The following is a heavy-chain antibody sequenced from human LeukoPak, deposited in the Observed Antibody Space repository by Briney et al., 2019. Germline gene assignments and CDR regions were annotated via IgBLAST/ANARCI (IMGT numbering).Heavy chain of an antibody. CDR1: GGTFSSYA. V-gene: IGHV1-69*05. CDR2: IIPIFGTA. J-gene: IGHJ4*02. CDR3: ARDAGRDGYNLSDY. D-gene: IGHD5-24*01. Sequence: SVKVSCKAPGGTFSSYAISWVRQAPGQGLEWMGRIIPIFGTANYAQKFQGRVTITTDESTSTAYMELSSLRSEDTAVYYCARDAGRDGYNLSDYWGQGTLVTVSS.